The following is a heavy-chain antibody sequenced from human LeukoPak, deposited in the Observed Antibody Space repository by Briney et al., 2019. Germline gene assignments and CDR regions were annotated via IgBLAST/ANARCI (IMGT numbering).Heavy chain of an antibody. CDR1: GFTFSSYA. J-gene: IGHJ4*02. V-gene: IGHV3-30*04. CDR2: ISYDGSNK. Sequence: GGSLRLSCAASGFTFSSYAVHWVRQAPGKGLEWVAVISYDGSNKYYADSVKGRFTISRDNSKNTLYLQMNSLRAEDTAVYYCARSYDSSGYLGGYYFDYWGQGTLVTVSS. D-gene: IGHD3-22*01. CDR3: ARSYDSSGYLGGYYFDY.